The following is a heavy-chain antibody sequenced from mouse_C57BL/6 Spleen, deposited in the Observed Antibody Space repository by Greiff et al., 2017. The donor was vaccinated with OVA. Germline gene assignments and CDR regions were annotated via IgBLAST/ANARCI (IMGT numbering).Heavy chain of an antibody. CDR2: IWSGGST. J-gene: IGHJ4*01. D-gene: IGHD1-1*01. Sequence: VQLQESGPGLVQPSQSLSITCTVSGFSLTSYGVHWVRQSPGKGLEWLGVIWSGGSTDYNAAFISRLSISKDNSKSQVFFKMNSLQADDTAIYYCARNSPNYGSSYSYAMDYWGQGTSVTVSS. CDR1: GFSLTSYG. V-gene: IGHV2-2*01. CDR3: ARNSPNYGSSYSYAMDY.